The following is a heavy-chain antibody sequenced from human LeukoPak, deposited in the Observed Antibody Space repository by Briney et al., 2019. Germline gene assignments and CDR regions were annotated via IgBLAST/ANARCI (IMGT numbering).Heavy chain of an antibody. V-gene: IGHV1-8*02. CDR3: ARSPSMVAGTWWFDP. D-gene: IGHD6-13*01. Sequence: GASAKVSCKASGYTFTSYDINWVRQATGQGLEWMGWMNPNSGNTGYAQKFQGRVTMTRNTSISTAYMELSSLRSEDTAVYYCARSPSMVAGTWWFDPWGQGTLVTVSS. CDR2: MNPNSGNT. J-gene: IGHJ5*02. CDR1: GYTFTSYD.